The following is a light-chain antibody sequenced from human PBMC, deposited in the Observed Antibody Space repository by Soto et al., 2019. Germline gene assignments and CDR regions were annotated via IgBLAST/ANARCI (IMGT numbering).Light chain of an antibody. CDR1: RSVSSSF. CDR3: QQYNTWPLIT. J-gene: IGKJ5*01. CDR2: GAS. V-gene: IGKV3-20*01. Sequence: EIVLTQSPGTLSLSPGGRATLSCRASRSVSSSFLAWYQQKPGQAPRLLIYGASSRATGIPDRFSGSGSGTDFTLTISSLQSEDFAVYYCQQYNTWPLITFGPGTRLEIK.